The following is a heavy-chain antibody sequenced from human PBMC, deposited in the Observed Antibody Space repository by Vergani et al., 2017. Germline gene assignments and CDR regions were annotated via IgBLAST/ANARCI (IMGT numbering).Heavy chain of an antibody. V-gene: IGHV1-69*18. CDR1: GGTFSSYA. J-gene: IGHJ6*02. CDR3: ARDIAVAGTYYYGMDV. Sequence: QVQLVQSGAEVKKPGASVKVSCKASGGTFSSYAISWVRQAPGQGLEWMGRIIPIFGTANYAQKFQGRVTITADESTSTAYMELSSLRSEDTAVYYCARDIAVAGTYYYGMDVWGQGTTVTVSS. CDR2: IIPIFGTA. D-gene: IGHD6-19*01.